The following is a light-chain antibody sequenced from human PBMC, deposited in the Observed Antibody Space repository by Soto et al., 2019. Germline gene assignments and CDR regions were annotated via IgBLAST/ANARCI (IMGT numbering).Light chain of an antibody. J-gene: IGKJ1*01. CDR3: QQYASYKS. V-gene: IGKV1-5*01. Sequence: DIQMTQSPSTLSASVGDRVTITCRAGQSIGSRLAWYQQKPGKAPSLLIYGASTLESGVPSRFSGSGFGTEFTLTISSLQPDDLPTYWCQQYASYKSFGPGTKVEIK. CDR2: GAS. CDR1: QSIGSR.